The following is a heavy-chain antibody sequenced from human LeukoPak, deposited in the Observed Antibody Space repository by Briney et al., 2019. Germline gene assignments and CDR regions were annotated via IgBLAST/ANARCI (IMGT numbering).Heavy chain of an antibody. J-gene: IGHJ6*03. D-gene: IGHD6-13*01. CDR3: AREGQPDYYMDV. V-gene: IGHV4-39*07. CDR1: GGSISSSSYY. Sequence: PSETLSLTCTVSGGSISSSSYYWGWIRQPPGKGLEWIGSIYYSGSTYYNPSLKSRVTISVDTSKNQFSLKLSSVTAADTAVYYCAREGQPDYYMDVWGKGTTVTVSS. CDR2: IYYSGST.